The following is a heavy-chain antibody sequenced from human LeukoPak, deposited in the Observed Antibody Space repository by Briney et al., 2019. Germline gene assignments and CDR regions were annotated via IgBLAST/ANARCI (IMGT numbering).Heavy chain of an antibody. Sequence: GGSLRLSCAASGLTFSSYWMCWVRQAPGKGPEWVAIIKQDGSDKYYVDSVEGRFIISRDNAKNSLYLQMNSLRAEDTAVYYCLTSTRSHRFDYWGQGTLVTVSS. CDR2: IKQDGSDK. CDR1: GLTFSSYW. J-gene: IGHJ4*02. V-gene: IGHV3-7*01. D-gene: IGHD2-15*01. CDR3: LTSTRSHRFDY.